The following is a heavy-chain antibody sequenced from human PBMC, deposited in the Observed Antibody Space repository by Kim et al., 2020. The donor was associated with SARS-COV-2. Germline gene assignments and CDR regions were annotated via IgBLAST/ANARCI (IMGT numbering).Heavy chain of an antibody. J-gene: IGHJ4*02. CDR1: GFTFSSYA. D-gene: IGHD3-10*01. CDR2: IRDNGSSK. V-gene: IGHV3-33*01. Sequence: GGSLRLSCAASGFTFSSYAMHWVRQAPGKGLEWVAVIRDNGSSKYYADSVKGRFTISRDNSKNTLYLQMNSLRAEDTAVYYCSGSYYYSGTDTDYWGQG. CDR3: SGSYYYSGTDTDY.